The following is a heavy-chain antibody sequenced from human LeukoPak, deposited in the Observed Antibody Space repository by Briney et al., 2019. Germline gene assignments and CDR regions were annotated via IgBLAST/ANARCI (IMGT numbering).Heavy chain of an antibody. CDR2: ISSNGGST. CDR3: AREGRFRPYYYYYMDV. Sequence: GGSLRLSCAASGFTFSSYAMHWVRQAPGKGLEYVSAISSNGGSTYYANSVKGRFTISRDNSKNTLYLQMGSLGAEDMAVYYCAREGRFRPYYYYYMDVWGKGTTVTVSS. D-gene: IGHD3-10*01. V-gene: IGHV3-64*01. CDR1: GFTFSSYA. J-gene: IGHJ6*03.